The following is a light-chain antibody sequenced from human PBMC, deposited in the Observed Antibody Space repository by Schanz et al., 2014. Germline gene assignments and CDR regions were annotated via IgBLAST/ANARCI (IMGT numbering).Light chain of an antibody. CDR1: SSDLGGYNY. J-gene: IGLJ2*01. V-gene: IGLV2-14*01. CDR2: DVS. Sequence: QSALTQPASVSGSPGQSITISCTGTSSDLGGYNYVSWYQQYPGKAPKLMIYDVSNRPSGVSNRSSGSKSGNTASLTISGLQAEDEADYYCSSYAGSNNPVVFGGGTKLTVL. CDR3: SSYAGSNNPVV.